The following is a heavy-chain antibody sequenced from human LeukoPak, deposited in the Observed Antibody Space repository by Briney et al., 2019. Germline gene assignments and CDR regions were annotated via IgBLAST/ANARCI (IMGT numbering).Heavy chain of an antibody. D-gene: IGHD3/OR15-3a*01. CDR3: ARDRGIFGPHYYYYYYMDV. CDR1: GFTFSSYS. CDR2: ISSSSSYI. V-gene: IGHV3-21*01. J-gene: IGHJ6*03. Sequence: PGGSLRLSCAASGFTFSSYSMNWVRQAPGKGLEWVSSISSSSSYIYYADSVKGRFTISRDNAKNSLYLQMNSLRAEDTAVYYCARDRGIFGPHYYYYYYMDVWGKGTTVTVSS.